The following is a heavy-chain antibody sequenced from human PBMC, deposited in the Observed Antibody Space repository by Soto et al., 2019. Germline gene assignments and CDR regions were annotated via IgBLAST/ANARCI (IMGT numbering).Heavy chain of an antibody. CDR2: IYYSGST. CDR3: ARVYSYGEYYFDY. J-gene: IGHJ4*02. CDR1: GGSISSGGYY. Sequence: PSETLSLTCTVSGGSISSGGYYWSWIRQHPGKGLEWIGYIYYSGSTYYNPSLKSRVTISVDTSKNQFSLKLSSVTAADTAVYYCARVYSYGEYYFDYWGQGTLVTVSS. V-gene: IGHV4-31*03. D-gene: IGHD5-18*01.